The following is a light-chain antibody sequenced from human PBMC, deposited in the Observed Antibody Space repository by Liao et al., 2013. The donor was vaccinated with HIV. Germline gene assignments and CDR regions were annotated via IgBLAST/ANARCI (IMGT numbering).Light chain of an antibody. Sequence: SYELTQPPSVSVAPGKTASITCGGSNIGSKSVHWYQQKPGQAPVLVIYYDTERPSGVPERFSGSNSGTTVTLTISGVQAEDEADYYCQSADSSGTYRVFGGGTKLTVL. J-gene: IGLJ3*02. V-gene: IGLV3-21*01. CDR1: NIGSKS. CDR2: YDT. CDR3: QSADSSGTYRV.